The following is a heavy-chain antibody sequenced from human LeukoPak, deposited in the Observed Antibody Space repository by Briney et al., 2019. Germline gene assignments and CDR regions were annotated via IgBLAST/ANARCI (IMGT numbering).Heavy chain of an antibody. Sequence: SVKVSCKASGGTFSSYAISWVRQAPGQGLEWMGGIIPFFGTANFAQKFQGRVTITADESTSTAYMELSSLRSEDTAVYYCATDSITIFGVVTTNAFDIWGQGTMVTVSS. CDR2: IIPFFGTA. J-gene: IGHJ3*02. CDR3: ATDSITIFGVVTTNAFDI. V-gene: IGHV1-69*01. D-gene: IGHD3-3*01. CDR1: GGTFSSYA.